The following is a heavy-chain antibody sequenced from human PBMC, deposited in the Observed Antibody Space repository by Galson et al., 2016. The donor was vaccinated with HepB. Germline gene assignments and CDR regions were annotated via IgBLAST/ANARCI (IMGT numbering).Heavy chain of an antibody. J-gene: IGHJ3*02. CDR2: ISGNGDRS. V-gene: IGHV3-23*02. CDR3: AKDLYDLLTGDTKGALNI. D-gene: IGHD3-9*01. CDR1: GFSFSSNA. Sequence: SLRLSCAASGFSFSSNAMNWVRQAPGKGLEWVSLISGNGDRSSYGESVKGRFTVSRDNSKNMLYLQMNSLRVEDTAIYYCAKDLYDLLTGDTKGALNIWGHGTRVTVS.